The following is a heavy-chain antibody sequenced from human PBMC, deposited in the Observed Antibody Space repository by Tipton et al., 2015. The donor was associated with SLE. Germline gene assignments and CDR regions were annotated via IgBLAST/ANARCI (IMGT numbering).Heavy chain of an antibody. D-gene: IGHD3-3*01. Sequence: LRLSCTVYGGSFSGYYWSWIRQPPGRGLEWIGEINHSGSTNYNPSLKSRVTISVDTSKNQFSLKLSSVTAADTAVYYCARGGPHYDFWSGSRGYFDYWGQGTLVTVSS. CDR1: GGSFSGYY. CDR2: INHSGST. V-gene: IGHV4-34*01. J-gene: IGHJ4*02. CDR3: ARGGPHYDFWSGSRGYFDY.